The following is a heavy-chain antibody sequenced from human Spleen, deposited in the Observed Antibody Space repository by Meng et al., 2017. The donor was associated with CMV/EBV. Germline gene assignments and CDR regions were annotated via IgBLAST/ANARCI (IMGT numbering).Heavy chain of an antibody. D-gene: IGHD6-6*01. CDR2: IDSTGSST. CDR1: GFTFSSYW. V-gene: IGHV3-74*01. Sequence: GESLKISCAASGFTFSSYWMHWVRQAPGKGLVWVSRIDSTGSSTAYADSVKGRFSVSRDNAKNTLYLQMNNLRAEDTAVYYCARGRSSSFVWGQGTLVTVSS. CDR3: ARGRSSSFV. J-gene: IGHJ4*02.